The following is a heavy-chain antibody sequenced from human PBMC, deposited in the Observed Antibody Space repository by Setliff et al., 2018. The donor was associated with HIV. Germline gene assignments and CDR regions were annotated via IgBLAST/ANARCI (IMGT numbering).Heavy chain of an antibody. V-gene: IGHV4-38-2*01. CDR2: MYHSGST. CDR3: ASAGPYCGDDCPYNWLTP. J-gene: IGHJ5*02. CDR1: GHSIRSGYY. Sequence: SETLSLTCSVSGHSIRSGYYWGWIRQPPGKGLEWIGTMYHSGSTYYNPSLQGRVTMFFDTSEDHFSLTLRSVTAADTAVYYCASAGPYCGDDCPYNWLTPWGQGTLVTVSS. D-gene: IGHD2-21*02.